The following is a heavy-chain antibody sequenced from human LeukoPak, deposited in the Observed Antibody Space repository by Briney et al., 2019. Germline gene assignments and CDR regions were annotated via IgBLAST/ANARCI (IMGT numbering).Heavy chain of an antibody. CDR3: ATMIVVTSNWFDP. CDR1: GYTLTELS. Sequence: ASVKVSCKVSGYTLTELSMHWVRQAPGKGLEWMGGFDPEDGETIYAQKFQGRVTMTEDTSTDTAYMELSSLRSEDTAVYYCATMIVVTSNWFDPWAREPWSPSPQ. CDR2: FDPEDGET. D-gene: IGHD3-22*01. J-gene: IGHJ5*02. V-gene: IGHV1-24*01.